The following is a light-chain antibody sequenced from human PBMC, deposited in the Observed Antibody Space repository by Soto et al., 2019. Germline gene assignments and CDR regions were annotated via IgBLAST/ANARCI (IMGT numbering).Light chain of an antibody. Sequence: EIVLTQSPGTLSVSPGERATLSCRASQSVSNKYVAWYQQKPGQAPRVLIYGASSRATGIPDRFSGSGSGTVFTLTISGLEPEDFAVYYCHQYGLSPRTFGQGTKVEIK. CDR3: HQYGLSPRT. CDR2: GAS. V-gene: IGKV3-20*01. CDR1: QSVSNKY. J-gene: IGKJ1*01.